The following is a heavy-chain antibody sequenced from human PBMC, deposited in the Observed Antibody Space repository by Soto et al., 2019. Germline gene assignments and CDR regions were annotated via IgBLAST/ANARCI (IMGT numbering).Heavy chain of an antibody. J-gene: IGHJ6*02. D-gene: IGHD3-22*01. Sequence: QVQLQESGPGLVKPSQTLSLTCTVSGGSISSGGYYWSWIRQHPGKGLEWIGYIYYSGSTYYNPSLESRVTLSVDTSKHQFSLKLSSVTAADTAVYYCAGDSSGSYGMDVWGQGTTVTVSS. CDR3: AGDSSGSYGMDV. CDR2: IYYSGST. V-gene: IGHV4-31*03. CDR1: GGSISSGGYY.